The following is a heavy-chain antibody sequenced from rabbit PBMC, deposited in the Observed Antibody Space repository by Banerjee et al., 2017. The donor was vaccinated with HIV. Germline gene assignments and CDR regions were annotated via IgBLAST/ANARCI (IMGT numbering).Heavy chain of an antibody. CDR3: ARDLGYARSGVYYMRGFDL. V-gene: IGHV1S47*01. J-gene: IGHJ4*01. CDR2: IATGSGST. D-gene: IGHD1-1*01. CDR1: GFDISSNA. Sequence: QEQLVESGGGLVQPEGSLTLTCKASGFDISSNAMCWVRQAPGKRPEWIACIATGSGSTYYASWVNGRFTISLDNAQNTVFLQMTSLTAADTATYFCARDLGYARSGVYYMRGFDLWGPGTLVTVS.